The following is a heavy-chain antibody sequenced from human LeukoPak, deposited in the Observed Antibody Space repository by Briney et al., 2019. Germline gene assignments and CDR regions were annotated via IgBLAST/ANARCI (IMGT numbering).Heavy chain of an antibody. D-gene: IGHD3-10*01. Sequence: GASLRLSCAASGFTFGHFAMHWVRQVPGKGLEWVSVISGDGDATYYVDSVKGRFSISRDQSRNSLDLQMDALRPEHTALYYCAKDRGGYYGSGTSYYFYGMDVWGRGTTVTVSS. CDR2: ISGDGDAT. CDR1: GFTFGHFA. J-gene: IGHJ6*02. V-gene: IGHV3-43*02. CDR3: AKDRGGYYGSGTSYYFYGMDV.